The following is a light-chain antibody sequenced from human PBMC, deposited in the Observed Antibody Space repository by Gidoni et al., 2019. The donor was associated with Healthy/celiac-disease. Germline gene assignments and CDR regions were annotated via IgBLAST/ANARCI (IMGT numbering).Light chain of an antibody. V-gene: IGLV2-23*01. CDR2: EGS. J-gene: IGLJ1*01. CDR3: CSYAGSSTLNYV. CDR1: SSDVGSYNL. Sequence: QSALTTPASVSGSPGQSITISCTGTSSDVGSYNLVSWYQQHPGKAPQLMLYEGSKRPSGVPNRFSGSKSGNTASLTISGLQAEDEADYSCCSYAGSSTLNYVFGTGTQVTVL.